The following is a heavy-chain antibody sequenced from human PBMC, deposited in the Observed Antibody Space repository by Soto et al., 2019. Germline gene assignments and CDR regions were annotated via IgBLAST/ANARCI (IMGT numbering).Heavy chain of an antibody. CDR1: GFSLSTSGVG. CDR3: AHSLWFGESSGSVYLPHLFDP. Sequence: QITLKESGPTLGKPTQTLTLTCTFSGFSLSTSGVGVGWIRQPPGKALEWLALIYWNDDKRYSPSLKSRLTITKDTSKNQVVLTMTNMDPMDTATYHCAHSLWFGESSGSVYLPHLFDPWGQGTLVTVSS. CDR2: IYWNDDK. V-gene: IGHV2-5*01. J-gene: IGHJ5*02. D-gene: IGHD3-10*01.